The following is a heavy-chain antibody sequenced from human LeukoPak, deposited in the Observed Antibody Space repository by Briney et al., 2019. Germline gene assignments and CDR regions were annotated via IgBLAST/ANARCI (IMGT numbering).Heavy chain of an antibody. CDR1: GFPFSNYW. Sequence: GGSLRLSCTASGFPFSNYWMHWVRQAPGKGLLWVSRINTDERTTDYADSVKGRFTISRDNARNTLYLQMNSLIAEDTGVYYCAREGWAVARKVDYWGRGTLVTVSS. D-gene: IGHD6-19*01. CDR3: AREGWAVARKVDY. CDR2: INTDERTT. V-gene: IGHV3-74*01. J-gene: IGHJ4*02.